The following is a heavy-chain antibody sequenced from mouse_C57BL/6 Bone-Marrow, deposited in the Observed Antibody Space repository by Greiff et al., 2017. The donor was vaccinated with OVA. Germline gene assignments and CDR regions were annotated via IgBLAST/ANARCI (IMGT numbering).Heavy chain of an antibody. J-gene: IGHJ3*01. D-gene: IGHD2-5*01. CDR3: TADYSNLWFAY. CDR1: GFNIKDDY. Sequence: VQLQQSGAELVRPGASVKLSCTASGFNIKDDYMHWVKQRPEQGLEWIGWIDPENGDTEYASKFQGKATITADTSSNTAYLQLSSRTSEDTAVYYCTADYSNLWFAYWGQGTLVTVSA. V-gene: IGHV14-4*01. CDR2: IDPENGDT.